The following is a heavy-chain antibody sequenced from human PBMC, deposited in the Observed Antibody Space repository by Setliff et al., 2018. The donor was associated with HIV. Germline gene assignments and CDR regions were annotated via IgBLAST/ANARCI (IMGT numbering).Heavy chain of an antibody. D-gene: IGHD1-7*01. V-gene: IGHV1-58*01. CDR2: IVVGSGNT. J-gene: IGHJ3*02. CDR3: AADPQTGTASYDAFDI. CDR1: GFTFTNSA. Sequence: SVKVSCKTSGFTFTNSAVQWVRQARGQRLEWIGWIVVGSGNTNYAQKFQERVTITRDMSTSRAYMELSGLRTEDTAVYYCAADPQTGTASYDAFDIWGQGTVVTVSS.